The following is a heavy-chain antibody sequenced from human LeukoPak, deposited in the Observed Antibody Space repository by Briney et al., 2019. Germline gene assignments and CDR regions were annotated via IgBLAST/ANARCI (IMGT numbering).Heavy chain of an antibody. V-gene: IGHV4-39*07. CDR2: IYYSGNT. Sequence: SETLSLTCTVSGGSISRSRYYWAWIRQPPGKGLEWIGSIYYSGNTYHKSSLKSRVTIAVDTSKNQFSLKLNSVTAADTAVYYCARESYYDSSGYSHDAFDIWGQGTMVTVSS. J-gene: IGHJ3*02. CDR3: ARESYYDSSGYSHDAFDI. CDR1: GGSISRSRYY. D-gene: IGHD3-22*01.